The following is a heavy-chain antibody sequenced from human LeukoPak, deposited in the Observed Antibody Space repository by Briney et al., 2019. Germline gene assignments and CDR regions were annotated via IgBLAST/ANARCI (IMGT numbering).Heavy chain of an antibody. V-gene: IGHV4-34*01. CDR1: GGSFSGYY. D-gene: IGHD5-18*01. Sequence: PSETLSLTCAVYGGSFSGYYWSWIRQPPGKGLEWIGEINHSGSTNYNPSLKSRVTISVDTSKNQFSLKLSSVTAADTAVYYCARVNLILLYTAMVNYFDYWGQGTLVTVSS. CDR2: INHSGST. J-gene: IGHJ4*02. CDR3: ARVNLILLYTAMVNYFDY.